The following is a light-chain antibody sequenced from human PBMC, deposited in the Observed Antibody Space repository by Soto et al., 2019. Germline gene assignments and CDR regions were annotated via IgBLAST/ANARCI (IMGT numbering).Light chain of an antibody. Sequence: QSVLTQPASVSGSPGQSITISCTGTSSDIGTYNYVSWYQQYPGKAPKLMVYDVSNRPSGVSNRFSGSKSGNTASLTISGLQAEDEADYYCSSYTTTSTYVFGTGTKGTVL. CDR2: DVS. CDR3: SSYTTTSTYV. J-gene: IGLJ1*01. CDR1: SSDIGTYNY. V-gene: IGLV2-14*01.